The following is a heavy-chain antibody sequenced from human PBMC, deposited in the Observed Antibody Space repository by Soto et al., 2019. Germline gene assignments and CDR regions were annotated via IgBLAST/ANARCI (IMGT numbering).Heavy chain of an antibody. V-gene: IGHV1-8*01. J-gene: IGHJ4*02. CDR2: LNLNSGHT. D-gene: IGHD3-22*01. CDR3: ARAVHYYHASSGYYYGVFYCDY. CDR1: GYTFTSYD. Sequence: QVQLVQSGAEVKKPGASVKVSCKASGYTFTSYDINWVRQATGQGLEWMGWLNLNSGHTGYAQKFQGRDTITKNTSVRTAYMELSSLRPEDTAVSYCARAVHYYHASSGYYYGVFYCDYWGQGTLVTVSS.